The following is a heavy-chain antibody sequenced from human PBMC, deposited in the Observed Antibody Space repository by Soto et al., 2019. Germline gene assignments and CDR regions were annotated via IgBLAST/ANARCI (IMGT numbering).Heavy chain of an antibody. D-gene: IGHD6-13*01. Sequence: QLQLQESGPGLVKPSETLSLTCTVSGGSISSSSFHWGWIRQPPGKGLEWIGSIYYSGSTYYSPSLKSRFTISVDTSKNQFSLNLSSVTAADTAVYYCARRERAAGTDWWFDPWGQGTLVTVSS. CDR2: IYYSGST. CDR3: ARRERAAGTDWWFDP. J-gene: IGHJ5*02. CDR1: GGSISSSSFH. V-gene: IGHV4-39*01.